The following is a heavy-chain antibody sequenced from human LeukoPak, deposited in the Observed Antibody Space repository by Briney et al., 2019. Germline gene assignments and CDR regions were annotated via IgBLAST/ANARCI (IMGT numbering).Heavy chain of an antibody. CDR3: ARIVYSGYDSRDY. CDR1: GYTFTSYD. Sequence: ASVKVSCKASGYTFTSYDINRVRQATGQGLEWMGWMNPNSGNTGYAQKFQGRVTMTRNTSISTAYMELSSLRSEDTAVYYCARIVYSGYDSRDYWGQGTLVSVSS. V-gene: IGHV1-8*01. D-gene: IGHD5-12*01. J-gene: IGHJ4*02. CDR2: MNPNSGNT.